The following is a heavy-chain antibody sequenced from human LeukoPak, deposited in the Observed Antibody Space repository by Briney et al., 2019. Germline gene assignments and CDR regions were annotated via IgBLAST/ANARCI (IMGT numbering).Heavy chain of an antibody. CDR2: ISGGGETI. D-gene: IGHD6-19*01. Sequence: GGSLRLSCAASGFTFSDYDMTWVRQAPGKGLEWVSGISGGGETIYYADSVKGRFTISRDNSKNTLYLQMNSLRAEDTAVYFCAKSQYSSGWFDYWGQGPLVTVSS. CDR3: AKSQYSSGWFDY. CDR1: GFTFSDYD. J-gene: IGHJ4*02. V-gene: IGHV3-23*01.